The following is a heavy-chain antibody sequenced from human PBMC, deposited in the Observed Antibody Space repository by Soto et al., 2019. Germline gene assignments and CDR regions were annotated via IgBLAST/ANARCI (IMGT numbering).Heavy chain of an antibody. CDR2: VYYRGRS. D-gene: IGHD2-8*01. CDR1: GGSVSNSNYY. CDR3: VSQRTSVLTQAYFDY. V-gene: IGHV4-39*01. Sequence: SATLSLTCTVSGGSVSNSNYYWGWIRQSPGKGLEWIGSVYYRGRSYSKSSVKSRVTISVDTSKNQFSLNLNSVTASDTAVYYCVSQRTSVLTQAYFDYWGPGALVTVSS. J-gene: IGHJ4*02.